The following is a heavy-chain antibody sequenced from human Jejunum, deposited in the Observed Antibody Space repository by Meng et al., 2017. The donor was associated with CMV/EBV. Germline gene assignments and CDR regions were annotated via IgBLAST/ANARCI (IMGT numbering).Heavy chain of an antibody. J-gene: IGHJ5*02. V-gene: IGHV3-21*01. CDR3: ARDIDH. CDR1: GFTFSSYN. Sequence: EVQLVDSGGXLVKPGGSLRLSCIVSGFTFSSYNMNWVRQAPGKGLEWVSSISSNSRYINYADSVKGRFTISRDNAKNSLYLHMNSLRVEDTAVYYCARDIDHWGQGPLATVSS. CDR2: ISSNSRYI.